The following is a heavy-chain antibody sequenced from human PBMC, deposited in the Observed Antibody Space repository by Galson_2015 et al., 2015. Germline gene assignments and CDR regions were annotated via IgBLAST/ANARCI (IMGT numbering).Heavy chain of an antibody. CDR2: VSSGGGTT. Sequence: SLRLSCAASGLTFSGYAMNWVRQAPGKGLEWVSTVSSGGGTTYYADSVRGRFTISRDNSKNTLYLQMNSLRAEDTAVYYCASYTGSYGGGVRYWGQGTLVTVSS. CDR1: GLTFSGYA. CDR3: ASYTGSYGGGVRY. J-gene: IGHJ4*02. D-gene: IGHD1-26*01. V-gene: IGHV3-23*01.